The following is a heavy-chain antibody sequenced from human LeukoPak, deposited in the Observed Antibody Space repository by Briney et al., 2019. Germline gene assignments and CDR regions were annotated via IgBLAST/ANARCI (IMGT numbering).Heavy chain of an antibody. D-gene: IGHD6-13*01. V-gene: IGHV3-7*01. J-gene: IGHJ4*02. CDR2: INQDGSEK. CDR1: GFTFSLYW. CDR3: ARDRHSWRYIDY. Sequence: PGGSLRLSCAASGFTFSLYWMSWVRQAPGKGLEWMANINQDGSEKYYVDSVKGRLTISRDNAKNSLYLQMNSLRAEDTAVYYCARDRHSWRYIDYWGQGTLVTVSS.